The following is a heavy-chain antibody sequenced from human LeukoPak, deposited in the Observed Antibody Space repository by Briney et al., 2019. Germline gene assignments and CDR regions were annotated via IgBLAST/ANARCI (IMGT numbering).Heavy chain of an antibody. Sequence: ASVKVSCKASGYTFTSYAMHWVRQAPGQRLEWMGWTNAATGNTKYSQKFQGRVTITRDTSASTAYMELSSLRSEDTAVYYCAIVVVDRSFNYWGQGTLVTVSS. V-gene: IGHV1-3*01. D-gene: IGHD2-21*01. CDR2: TNAATGNT. CDR1: GYTFTSYA. J-gene: IGHJ4*02. CDR3: AIVVVDRSFNY.